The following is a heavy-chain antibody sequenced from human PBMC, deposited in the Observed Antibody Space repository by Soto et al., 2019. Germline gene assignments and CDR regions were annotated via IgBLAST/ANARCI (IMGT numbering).Heavy chain of an antibody. J-gene: IGHJ4*02. CDR1: GFTFSSYG. V-gene: IGHV3-33*01. D-gene: IGHD6-6*01. CDR3: ATISSIAAQSQFDY. Sequence: GGSLRLSCAASGFTFSSYGMHWVRQAPGKGLEWVAVIWYDGSNKYYADSVKGRFTISRDNSKNTLYLQMNSLRAEDTAVYYCATISSIAAQSQFDYWGQGTLVTVSS. CDR2: IWYDGSNK.